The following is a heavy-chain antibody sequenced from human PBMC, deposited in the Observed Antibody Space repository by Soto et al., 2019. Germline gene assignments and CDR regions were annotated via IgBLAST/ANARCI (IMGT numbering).Heavy chain of an antibody. CDR3: AKASFCDWGSYIHFDD. Sequence: EVQVLDSGGGLVQPGGSLRLSCATSGFTFSSYAMNWVRQAPGKGLEWVSGISGGGGSTFYTDSVKGRFTISRDNSKNTLYLQMNSLRAEDTAVYYCAKASFCDWGSYIHFDDWCQGTLVTVSS. V-gene: IGHV3-23*01. D-gene: IGHD7-27*01. CDR2: ISGGGGST. CDR1: GFTFSSYA. J-gene: IGHJ4*02.